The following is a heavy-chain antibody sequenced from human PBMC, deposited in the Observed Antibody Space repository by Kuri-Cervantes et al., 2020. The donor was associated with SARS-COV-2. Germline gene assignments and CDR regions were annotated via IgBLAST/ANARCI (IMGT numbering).Heavy chain of an antibody. V-gene: IGHV3-74*01. D-gene: IGHD1-20*01. Sequence: EALKLSCAASGFTFSGHWIHWVRQAPGKGLVWVSRINPDGSYTNNADAVKGRFTLSRDNNKNMLFLQMNSLRAEDTAVYYCVRDGYHWNFDYWGQGTLVTVSS. CDR2: INPDGSYT. CDR1: GFTFSGHW. J-gene: IGHJ4*02. CDR3: VRDGYHWNFDY.